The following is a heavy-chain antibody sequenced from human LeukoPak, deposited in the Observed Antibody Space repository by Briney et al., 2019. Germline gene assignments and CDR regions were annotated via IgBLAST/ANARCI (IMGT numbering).Heavy chain of an antibody. CDR3: ARRHLGGWRYSDY. CDR2: IYPGDSDT. V-gene: IGHV5-51*01. J-gene: IGHJ4*02. D-gene: IGHD6-19*01. CDR1: GYIFTNFW. Sequence: GESLKISCKSSGYIFTNFWIGWVRQMPGKGLEWMGNIYPGDSDTKYSPSFQGQVTLTVDKSISTAYLQWSSLKTSDTAIYYCARRHLGGWRYSDYWGQGTLVTVSS.